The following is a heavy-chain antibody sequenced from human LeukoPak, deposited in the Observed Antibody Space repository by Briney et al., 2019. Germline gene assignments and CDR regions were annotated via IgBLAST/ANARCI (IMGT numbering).Heavy chain of an antibody. V-gene: IGHV4-59*01. J-gene: IGHJ4*02. D-gene: IGHD2-21*01. CDR3: ARWHSHGRYFDY. CDR2: TSDSGGHT. CDR1: GGSIRNYY. Sequence: SETLSLTYTVSGGSIRNYYWNWIRQPPGKGLEWIGYTSDSGGHTDYKPSLKSRVTISVDTSKNQFSLKLTSATAADTAVYYCARWHSHGRYFDYWGQGALVTVSS.